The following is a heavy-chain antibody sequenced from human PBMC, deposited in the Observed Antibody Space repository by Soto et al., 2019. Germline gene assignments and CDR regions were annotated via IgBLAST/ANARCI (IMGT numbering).Heavy chain of an antibody. CDR1: GFPFREFG. CDR2: ISYDGSD. V-gene: IGHV3-33*05. D-gene: IGHD3-10*01. CDR3: AGRWNYCLGW. Sequence: QMQLVESGGGVVQPGRSLRLSCVASGFPFREFGMHWVRQAPGKGLEWVALISYDGSDYADSVKGRFTISRDDSRDTLFLHMDNLRPDDTGVYYCAGRWNYCLGWWGQGTRVAVSS. J-gene: IGHJ4*02.